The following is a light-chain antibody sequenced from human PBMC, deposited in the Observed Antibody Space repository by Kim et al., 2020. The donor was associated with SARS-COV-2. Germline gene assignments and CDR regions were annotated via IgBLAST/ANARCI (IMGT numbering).Light chain of an antibody. CDR3: SSYTTANTRV. CDR1: TSDIGAFHY. CDR2: DVS. Sequence: QSITIACSGNTSDIGAFHYVSWFQQHPGTAPKLIIYDVSERPSGISNRFSGSTSGNTASLTISGLQAEDEADYYCSSYTTANTRVFGTGTKVTVL. J-gene: IGLJ1*01. V-gene: IGLV2-14*03.